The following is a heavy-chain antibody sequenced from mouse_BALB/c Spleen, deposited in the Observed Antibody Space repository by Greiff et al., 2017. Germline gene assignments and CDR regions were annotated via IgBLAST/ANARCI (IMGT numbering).Heavy chain of an antibody. J-gene: IGHJ4*01. CDR1: GYSFTGYF. V-gene: IGHV1-20*02. CDR3: ARMYYGSPKAMDY. Sequence: VQLKQSGPELVKPGASVKISCKASGYSFTGYFMNWVMQSHGKSLEWIGRINPYNGDTFYNQKFKGKATLTVDKSSSTAHMELRSLASEDSAVYYCARMYYGSPKAMDYWGQGTSVTVSS. D-gene: IGHD1-1*01. CDR2: INPYNGDT.